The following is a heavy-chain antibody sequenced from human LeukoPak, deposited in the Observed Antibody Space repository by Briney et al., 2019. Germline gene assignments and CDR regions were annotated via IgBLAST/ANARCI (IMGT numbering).Heavy chain of an antibody. D-gene: IGHD1-1*01. CDR1: GGSISSSSYY. Sequence: SETLSLTCTVSGGSISSSSYYWGWIRQPPGKGLEWIGSIYYSGSTYYNPSLKSRVTISVDTSKNQFSLKLSSVTAADTAVYYCASLTKGDYWGQGTLVTVPS. CDR3: ASLTKGDY. CDR2: IYYSGST. V-gene: IGHV4-39*01. J-gene: IGHJ4*02.